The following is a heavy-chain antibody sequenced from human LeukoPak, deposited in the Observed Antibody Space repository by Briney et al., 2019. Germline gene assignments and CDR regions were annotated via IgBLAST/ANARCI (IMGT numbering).Heavy chain of an antibody. Sequence: GGSLRLSCVASGFNFSSYAMNWVRQAPGKGLEWVAVISYDGSNKYYADSVKGRFTISRDNSKNTLYLQMNSLRAEDTAVYYCAREATPNYYDSSGYSDSVGDYWGQGTLVTVSS. CDR2: ISYDGSNK. D-gene: IGHD3-22*01. CDR1: GFNFSSYA. J-gene: IGHJ4*02. CDR3: AREATPNYYDSSGYSDSVGDY. V-gene: IGHV3-30-3*01.